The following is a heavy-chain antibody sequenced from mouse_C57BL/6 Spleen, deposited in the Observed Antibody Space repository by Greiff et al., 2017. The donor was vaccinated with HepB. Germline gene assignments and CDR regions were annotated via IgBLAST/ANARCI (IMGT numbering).Heavy chain of an antibody. J-gene: IGHJ1*03. CDR2: IDPSDSET. Sequence: VKLQQPGAELVRPGSSVKLSCKASGYTFTSYWMHWVKQRPIQGLEWIGNIDPSDSETHYNQKFKDKATLTVDKSSSTAYMQLSSLTSEDSAVYYCARGATVVAKYFDVWGTGTTVTVSS. V-gene: IGHV1-52*01. D-gene: IGHD1-1*01. CDR1: GYTFTSYW. CDR3: ARGATVVAKYFDV.